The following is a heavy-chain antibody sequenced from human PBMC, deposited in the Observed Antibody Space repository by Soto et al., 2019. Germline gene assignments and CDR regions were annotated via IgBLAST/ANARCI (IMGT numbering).Heavy chain of an antibody. CDR2: IGSDGGGI. CDR1: GFTFRTFA. Sequence: EVQLLESGGGLAQPGGSLRLSCAASGFTFRTFAMTWVRQAPGKGLEWVSAIGSDGGGIQYADSVKGRFTISRDNSKNTVFLQMDSLRAEDTAVYYGARSRTADISRLVDPWGQGTRVIVSS. V-gene: IGHV3-23*01. CDR3: ARSRTADISRLVDP. J-gene: IGHJ5*02.